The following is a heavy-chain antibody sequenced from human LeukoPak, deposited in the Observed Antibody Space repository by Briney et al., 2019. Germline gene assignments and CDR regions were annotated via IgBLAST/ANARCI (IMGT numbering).Heavy chain of an antibody. J-gene: IGHJ5*01. D-gene: IGHD4-17*01. V-gene: IGHV3-7*01. Sequence: GGSLRLSCIASGFTFSNYWMSWVRQAPGKGLEWVASIKEDGSDKHYVDSVKGRFTISRDNTKNSLFVQMSSLRAEDTAVYYCARLKDAVTIFDCWGQGILVTVSS. CDR3: ARLKDAVTIFDC. CDR2: IKEDGSDK. CDR1: GFTFSNYW.